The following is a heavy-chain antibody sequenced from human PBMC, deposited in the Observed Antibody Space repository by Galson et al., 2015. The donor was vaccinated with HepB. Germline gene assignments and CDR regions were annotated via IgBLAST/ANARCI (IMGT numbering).Heavy chain of an antibody. CDR2: IWYDGSNK. Sequence: SLRLSCAASGFTFSSYGMHWVRQAPGKGLEWVAVIWYDGSNKYYVDSVKGRFTISRDNSKNTLYLQMNSLRAEDTAVYYCARDNEAVAGTSTIDYWGQGTLVTVSS. V-gene: IGHV3-33*01. CDR1: GFTFSSYG. CDR3: ARDNEAVAGTSTIDY. D-gene: IGHD6-19*01. J-gene: IGHJ4*02.